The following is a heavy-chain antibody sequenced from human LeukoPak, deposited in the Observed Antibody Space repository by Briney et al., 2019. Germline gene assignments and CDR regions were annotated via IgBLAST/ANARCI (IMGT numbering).Heavy chain of an antibody. CDR1: GYTFTGYY. CDR2: INPNSGGT. J-gene: IGHJ6*03. D-gene: IGHD3-10*01. CDR3: ARDVPLGFGSPRNYMDV. V-gene: IGHV1-2*02. Sequence: PSVTLSCKASGYTFTGYYMHWVRQAPAQGLEWMGWINPNSGGTNYAQKFQGRRTMTRDTSISTAYMELSRLRSDDTAVYYCARDVPLGFGSPRNYMDVWGKGTTVTVSS.